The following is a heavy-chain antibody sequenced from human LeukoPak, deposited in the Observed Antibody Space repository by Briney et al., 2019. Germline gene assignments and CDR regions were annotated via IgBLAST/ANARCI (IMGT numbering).Heavy chain of an antibody. V-gene: IGHV4-34*01. CDR2: IYHSGST. CDR1: GGSFSAYY. CDR3: ARDYLLGYCSGGSCSERDY. J-gene: IGHJ4*02. D-gene: IGHD2-15*01. Sequence: SETLSLTCAVYGGSFSAYYWSWIRQPPGKGLEWIGSIYHSGSTYYNPSLKSRVTISVDTSKNQFSLKLSSVTAADTAVYYCARDYLLGYCSGGSCSERDYWGQGTLVTVSS.